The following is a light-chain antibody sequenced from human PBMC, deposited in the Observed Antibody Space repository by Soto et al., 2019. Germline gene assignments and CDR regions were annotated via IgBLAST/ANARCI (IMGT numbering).Light chain of an antibody. CDR2: KAS. CDR3: QKYNSAPLT. Sequence: IQVTQSPSTLSASVGDRVIITCRASESISNWLAWYQQKPGKAPNLLIYKASSLKSGVPLRFSGSGSGTDFTLTITSLQPEDAATYYCQKYNSAPLTFGGGTKV. V-gene: IGKV1-5*03. CDR1: ESISNW. J-gene: IGKJ4*01.